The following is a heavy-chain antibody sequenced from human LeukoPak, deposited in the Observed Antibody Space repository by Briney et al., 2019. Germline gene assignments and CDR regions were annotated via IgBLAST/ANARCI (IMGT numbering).Heavy chain of an antibody. CDR1: GGSISSYY. Sequence: SETLSLTCTVSGGSISSYYWSWIRQPPGKGLEWIGYIYYSGSTNYNPSLKSRVTISVDTSKNQFSLKLSSVTAADTAVYYCARDATGTIDYWGQGILVTVSS. V-gene: IGHV4-59*01. D-gene: IGHD1-1*01. CDR2: IYYSGST. J-gene: IGHJ4*02. CDR3: ARDATGTIDY.